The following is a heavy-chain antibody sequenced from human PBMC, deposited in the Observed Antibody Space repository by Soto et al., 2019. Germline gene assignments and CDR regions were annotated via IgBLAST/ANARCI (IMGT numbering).Heavy chain of an antibody. CDR2: VGGSGDST. V-gene: IGHV3-23*01. Sequence: EVQLLDSGGGLVQPGGSLRLSCAASGFTFSNYAMSWVRQAPGKGLEWVSGVGGSGDSTYYADSVKGRFTISRDNSKDTLYLQMNSLRAADTVVYYCAKSPLGYCSGGSCYPPHYFDYWGQGTLVTVSS. D-gene: IGHD2-15*01. CDR1: GFTFSNYA. J-gene: IGHJ4*02. CDR3: AKSPLGYCSGGSCYPPHYFDY.